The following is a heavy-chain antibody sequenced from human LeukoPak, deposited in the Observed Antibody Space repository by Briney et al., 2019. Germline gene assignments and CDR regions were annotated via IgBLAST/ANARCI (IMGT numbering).Heavy chain of an antibody. CDR2: INHTSGST. Sequence: ASVKVSCKASGYTFTSYYMHGVRQAPGQGREWMGRINHTSGSTSYAQKFQGRVTMTRDTSTSTVYMELSSLRSEDTAVYYCARSGYDSSGSRAFDIWGQGTMVTVSS. CDR1: GYTFTSYY. V-gene: IGHV1-46*01. D-gene: IGHD3-22*01. CDR3: ARSGYDSSGSRAFDI. J-gene: IGHJ3*02.